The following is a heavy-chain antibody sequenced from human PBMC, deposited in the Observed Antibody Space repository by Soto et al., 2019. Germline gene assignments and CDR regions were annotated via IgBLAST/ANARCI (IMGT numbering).Heavy chain of an antibody. Sequence: YLRLSCAASGFTFRSYGMHWVRQAPGKGLEWVALIWYDGSNKYYADSVKGRFAISRDNSKNTLYLQMNSLRAEDTAVYYCARDNPPYSSSSSGWFDPWGQGTLVTVSS. CDR1: GFTFRSYG. D-gene: IGHD6-6*01. CDR2: IWYDGSNK. V-gene: IGHV3-33*01. CDR3: ARDNPPYSSSSSGWFDP. J-gene: IGHJ5*02.